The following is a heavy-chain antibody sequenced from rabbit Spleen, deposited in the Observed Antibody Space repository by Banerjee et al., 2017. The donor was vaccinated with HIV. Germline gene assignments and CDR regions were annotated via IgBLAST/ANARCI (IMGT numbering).Heavy chain of an antibody. J-gene: IGHJ3*01. V-gene: IGHV1S40*01. CDR2: IDTNDGDT. CDR1: GFSFSVNYD. CDR3: ARDWEL. Sequence: LVESGGGLVQPGASLTLTCTASGFSFSVNYDMCWVRQAPGKGLEWIACIDTNDGDTDYANWPKGRFTISKTSSTTVTLQMTSLTVADTATYFCARDWELWGQGTLVTVS. D-gene: IGHD4-2*01.